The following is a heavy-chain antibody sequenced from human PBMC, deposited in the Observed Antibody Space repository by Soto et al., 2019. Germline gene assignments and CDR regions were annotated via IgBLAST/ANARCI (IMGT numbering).Heavy chain of an antibody. CDR3: ARALGDYEFDS. Sequence: EVQLVESGGGLIQPGGSLRLSCAASGFTVSTNYMSWVRQAPGKGLEWVSVTYPSGGTYYADSVKGRFTLSRDNSKDTLYLQMNSLRAEDTAVYYCARALGDYEFDSWGQGTLVTVSS. V-gene: IGHV3-53*01. CDR1: GFTVSTNY. J-gene: IGHJ4*02. CDR2: TYPSGGT. D-gene: IGHD4-17*01.